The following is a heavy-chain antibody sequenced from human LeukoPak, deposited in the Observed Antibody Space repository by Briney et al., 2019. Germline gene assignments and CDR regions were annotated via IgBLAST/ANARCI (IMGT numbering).Heavy chain of an antibody. V-gene: IGHV3-7*01. D-gene: IGHD3-22*01. J-gene: IGHJ4*02. Sequence: GGSLRLSCTASGFIFSNYWMTWVRQAPGKGLEWVANIRGDGNEKQFEDSVKGRFTISRDNAKNSVFLQMNNLRAEDTAVFYCVRNGDYYRLDYWGQGTLVTVPS. CDR2: IRGDGNEK. CDR3: VRNGDYYRLDY. CDR1: GFIFSNYW.